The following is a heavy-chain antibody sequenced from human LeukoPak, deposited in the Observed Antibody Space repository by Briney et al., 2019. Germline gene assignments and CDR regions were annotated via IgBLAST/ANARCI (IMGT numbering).Heavy chain of an antibody. J-gene: IGHJ4*02. V-gene: IGHV3-30*01. Sequence: PGRSLRPSCAASGFTFSSYAMHWVRQAPGKGLEWVAVISYDGSNKYYADSVKGRFTISRDNSKNTLYLQMNSLRAEDTAVYYCASDLDGGFDYWGQGTLVTVSS. CDR1: GFTFSSYA. CDR2: ISYDGSNK. D-gene: IGHD3-16*01. CDR3: ASDLDGGFDY.